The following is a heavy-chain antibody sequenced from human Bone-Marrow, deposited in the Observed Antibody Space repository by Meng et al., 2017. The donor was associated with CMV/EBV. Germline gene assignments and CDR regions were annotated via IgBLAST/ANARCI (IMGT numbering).Heavy chain of an antibody. V-gene: IGHV1-18*01. D-gene: IGHD3-22*01. CDR2: ISAYNGNT. Sequence: ASVKVSCKASGYTFTSYGISWVRQAPGQGLEWMGWISAYNGNTNYAQKLQGRVTMTTDTSTSTAYMELRSLRSDDTAVYYCARDWGSNYYDSSDYRPAGRYWGQGTLVTFSS. J-gene: IGHJ4*02. CDR1: GYTFTSYG. CDR3: ARDWGSNYYDSSDYRPAGRY.